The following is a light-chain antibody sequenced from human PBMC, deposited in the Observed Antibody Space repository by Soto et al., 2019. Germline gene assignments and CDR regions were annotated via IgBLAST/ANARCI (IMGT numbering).Light chain of an antibody. CDR1: QSVSSSY. V-gene: IGKV3-20*01. Sequence: EIVLTQSPGTLSLSPGERATLSCSASQSVSSSYLAWYQQKPGQAPRLLIYGASSRATGIPDRFSGSGSGTDFTLTISRLEPEDCAVYYCQQYGSSPTFGGGTKVEIK. CDR2: GAS. J-gene: IGKJ4*01. CDR3: QQYGSSPT.